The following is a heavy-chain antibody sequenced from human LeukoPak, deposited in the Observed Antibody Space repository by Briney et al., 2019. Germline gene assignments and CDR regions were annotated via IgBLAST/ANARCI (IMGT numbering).Heavy chain of an antibody. Sequence: ASVKVSCKASGYTFTGYYMHWVRQAPGQGLEWMGWISPNSGGTNYAQKFQGRVTMTRDTSISTAYMELSRLRSDDTAVYYCARDDSSSSIFDYWGQGTLVTVSS. CDR2: ISPNSGGT. J-gene: IGHJ4*02. D-gene: IGHD6-6*01. CDR3: ARDDSSSSIFDY. CDR1: GYTFTGYY. V-gene: IGHV1-2*02.